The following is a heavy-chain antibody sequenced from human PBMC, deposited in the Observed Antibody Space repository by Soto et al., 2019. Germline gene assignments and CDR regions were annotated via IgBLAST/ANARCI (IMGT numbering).Heavy chain of an antibody. D-gene: IGHD3-22*01. CDR1: GGTFSSYA. CDR2: IIPIFGTA. Sequence: SVKVSCKASGGTFSSYAISWVRQAPGQGLEWMGGIIPIFGTANYAQKFQGRVTITADESTSTAYMELSSLRSEDTAVYYCARESAFHYYDRSGYYGYWVQGTLVTVSS. V-gene: IGHV1-69*13. CDR3: ARESAFHYYDRSGYYGY. J-gene: IGHJ4*02.